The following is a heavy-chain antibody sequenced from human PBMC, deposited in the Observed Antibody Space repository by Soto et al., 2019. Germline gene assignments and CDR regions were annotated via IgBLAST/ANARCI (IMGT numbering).Heavy chain of an antibody. CDR1: GGTFSSYA. V-gene: IGHV1-69*13. Sequence: GASVKVSCKASGGTFSSYAISWARQAPGQGLEWMGGIIPIFGTANYAQKFQGRVTITADESTSTAYMELSSLRSEDTAVYYCARRLRYIKDNWFAPLGQRTLVTVSS. J-gene: IGHJ5*02. D-gene: IGHD3-9*01. CDR3: ARRLRYIKDNWFAP. CDR2: IIPIFGTA.